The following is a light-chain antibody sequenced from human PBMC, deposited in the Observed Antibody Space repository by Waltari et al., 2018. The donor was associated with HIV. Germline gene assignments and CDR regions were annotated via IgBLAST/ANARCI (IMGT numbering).Light chain of an antibody. CDR3: QQYGSSLFT. CDR1: QSVSSSF. Sequence: PGARATLSCKASQSVSSSFLAWYQHKPGQAPRLLIYCATTSATGVPDRFSGRGSGTAFTLIIIRLEADDAALYYCQQYGSSLFTFGPGTRVDI. CDR2: CAT. J-gene: IGKJ3*01. V-gene: IGKV3-20*01.